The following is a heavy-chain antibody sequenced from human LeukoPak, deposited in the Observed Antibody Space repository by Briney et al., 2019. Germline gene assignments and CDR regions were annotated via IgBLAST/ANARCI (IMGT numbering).Heavy chain of an antibody. Sequence: ASVKVSCKASGGTFSSYAISWVRQAPGQGLEWMGRIIPILGIANYAQKFQGRVTITADKSTSTAYMELSSLRSEDTAVYYCARCRDGYNSHYYGMDVWGQGTTVTVSS. CDR3: ARCRDGYNSHYYGMDV. J-gene: IGHJ6*02. V-gene: IGHV1-69*04. CDR1: GGTFSSYA. D-gene: IGHD5-24*01. CDR2: IIPILGIA.